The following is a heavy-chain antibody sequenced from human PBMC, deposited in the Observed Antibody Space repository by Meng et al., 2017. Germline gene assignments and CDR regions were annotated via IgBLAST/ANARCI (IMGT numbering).Heavy chain of an antibody. J-gene: IGHJ5*02. CDR3: ARERRAANNWFDP. CDR1: GFTFSSYW. D-gene: IGHD2-15*01. Sequence: GESLKISCAASGFTFSSYWMHWVRQAPGKGLVWVSRINSDGSSTSYADSVKGRFTISRDNAKNTLYLQMNSLRAEDTAVYYCARERRAANNWFDPWGQGTLVTVSS. CDR2: INSDGSST. V-gene: IGHV3-74*01.